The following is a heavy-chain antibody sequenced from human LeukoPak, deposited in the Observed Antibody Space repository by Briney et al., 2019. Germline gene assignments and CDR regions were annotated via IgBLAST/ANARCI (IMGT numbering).Heavy chain of an antibody. CDR1: GYTFTSYG. CDR3: ARGKGNYGDPASFDY. CDR2: ISVYNGNT. J-gene: IGHJ4*02. D-gene: IGHD4-17*01. V-gene: IGHV1-18*01. Sequence: ASVKVSCKASGYTFTSYGISWVRQAPGQGLEWMGWISVYNGNTDYAQKLQGRVTMTTDTSTSTVYMEVRSLRSDDTAVYYCARGKGNYGDPASFDYWGQGTLVTVSS.